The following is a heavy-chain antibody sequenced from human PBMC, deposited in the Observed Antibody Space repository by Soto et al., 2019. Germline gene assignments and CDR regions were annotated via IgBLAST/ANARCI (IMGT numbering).Heavy chain of an antibody. CDR1: GCTFSSYG. V-gene: IGHV3-30*03. D-gene: IGHD2-8*01. Sequence: PGGSLRLSCAASGCTFSSYGMHWGRQAPGKGLEWVALISYDGSYKYSADSVNGRFTISRDNSRSTLYLEMNSLRAEDTAVYYCARNLEYCTRGSCYLDYWGQGTRVTVSS. J-gene: IGHJ4*03. CDR3: ARNLEYCTRGSCYLDY. CDR2: ISYDGSYK.